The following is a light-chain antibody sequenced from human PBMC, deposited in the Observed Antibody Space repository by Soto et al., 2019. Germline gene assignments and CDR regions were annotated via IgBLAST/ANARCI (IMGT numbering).Light chain of an antibody. Sequence: EFALTQSPGTRSLSPGERATLSCGASQSVSGRYLAWYQQKPGQAPRPPIYGAPRRATGIPDRFRGPGSETDFTLTISRLENEDFAVYAGQQYNNWTITFGQGTRLEIK. V-gene: IGKV3-20*01. CDR3: QQYNNWTIT. CDR2: GAP. CDR1: QSVSGRY. J-gene: IGKJ5*01.